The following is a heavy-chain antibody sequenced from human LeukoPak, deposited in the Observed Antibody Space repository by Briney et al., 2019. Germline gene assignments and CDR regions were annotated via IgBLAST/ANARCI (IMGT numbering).Heavy chain of an antibody. Sequence: GGSLRLSCAASGFTVSSNYMSWVRQALGKGLEWVSVFYTGGSTYYADSVKGRFTISRDNSKNTLYLQMNSLRAEDTAVYYCAKAIVVVTGYYFDYWGQGTLVTVSS. J-gene: IGHJ4*02. V-gene: IGHV3-53*05. CDR1: GFTVSSNY. CDR2: FYTGGST. D-gene: IGHD2-21*02. CDR3: AKAIVVVTGYYFDY.